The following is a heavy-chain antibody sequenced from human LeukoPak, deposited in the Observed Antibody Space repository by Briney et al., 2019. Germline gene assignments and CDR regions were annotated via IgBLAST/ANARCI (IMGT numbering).Heavy chain of an antibody. CDR3: ARSGSASWELGIFDY. D-gene: IGHD1-26*01. V-gene: IGHV3-21*01. Sequence: GGSLRLSCAASGFTFSSYSMNWVRQAPGKGLEWVSSISSSSSYIYYADSVKGHFTISRDNAKNSLYLQMNSLRAEDTAVYYCARSGSASWELGIFDYWGQGTLVTVSS. CDR2: ISSSSSYI. J-gene: IGHJ4*02. CDR1: GFTFSSYS.